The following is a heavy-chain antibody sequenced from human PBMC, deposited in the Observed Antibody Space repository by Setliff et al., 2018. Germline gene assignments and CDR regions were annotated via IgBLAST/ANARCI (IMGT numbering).Heavy chain of an antibody. Sequence: PGESLKISCKASEYSFTTYWIGWVRQMPGKGLEWMGIIYPGDSDTRYSPSFQGQVTISADKSISTAYLQWSSLKASDTAMYYCARYDSSGYHYYYGMDVWGQGTTVTSP. J-gene: IGHJ6*02. CDR2: IYPGDSDT. D-gene: IGHD3-22*01. CDR1: EYSFTTYW. V-gene: IGHV5-51*01. CDR3: ARYDSSGYHYYYGMDV.